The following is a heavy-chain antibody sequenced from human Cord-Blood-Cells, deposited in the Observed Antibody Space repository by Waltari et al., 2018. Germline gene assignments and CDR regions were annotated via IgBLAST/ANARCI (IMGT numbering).Heavy chain of an antibody. Sequence: QVQLQQWGAGLLKHSETLSLTCAVYGGSFSGYYWRWLRHPPGKGLEWIGEINHSGSTNYNPSLKSRVTISVDTCKNQFALKLSSVTAADTAVYDCARGNYQLLFWWFDPWGQGTLVTVSS. V-gene: IGHV4-34*01. CDR1: GGSFSGYY. CDR2: INHSGST. D-gene: IGHD2-2*01. CDR3: ARGNYQLLFWWFDP. J-gene: IGHJ5*02.